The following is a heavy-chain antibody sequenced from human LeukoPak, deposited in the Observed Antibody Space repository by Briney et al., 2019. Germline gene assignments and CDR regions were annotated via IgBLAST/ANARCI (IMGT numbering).Heavy chain of an antibody. D-gene: IGHD6-6*01. Sequence: GGSLRLSCAASGFTFSSYTMNWVRQPPGKGLEWVSNIGTSSTTIYYADSVKGRFTISRDNSKNTLYLQMNSLRAEDTAVYYCAKDKVTYSSSSPLGYWGQGTLVTVSS. V-gene: IGHV3-48*01. CDR2: IGTSSTTI. J-gene: IGHJ4*02. CDR3: AKDKVTYSSSSPLGY. CDR1: GFTFSSYT.